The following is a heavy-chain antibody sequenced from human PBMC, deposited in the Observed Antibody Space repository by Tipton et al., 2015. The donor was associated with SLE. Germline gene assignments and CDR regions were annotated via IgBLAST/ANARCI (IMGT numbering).Heavy chain of an antibody. CDR1: SGSISCYF. V-gene: IGHV4-4*07. D-gene: IGHD1-26*01. CDR3: ARGGGSYYDY. J-gene: IGHJ4*02. Sequence: TLSLTCTVSSGSISCYFWSWIRQPAGKGLVWVGRVYSSGSTIYNPSIKSRITLSLDTSKNQFSLRVNSVTAADTAVYYCARGGGSYYDYWGQGTLVTVSS. CDR2: VYSSGST.